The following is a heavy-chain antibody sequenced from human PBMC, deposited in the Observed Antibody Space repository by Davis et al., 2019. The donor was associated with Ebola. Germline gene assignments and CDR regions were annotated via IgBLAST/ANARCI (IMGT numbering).Heavy chain of an antibody. V-gene: IGHV3-23*01. D-gene: IGHD3-22*01. J-gene: IGHJ4*02. Sequence: GESLKISCAASGFTFGSSAMSWVRQAPGKGLELVSVISGSGGTTYYADSVKGRLTISRDSSKNTLYLQMNSLRAEDTAVYYCAKLAGITMISNLDYWGQGTLVTVSS. CDR3: AKLAGITMISNLDY. CDR2: ISGSGGTT. CDR1: GFTFGSSA.